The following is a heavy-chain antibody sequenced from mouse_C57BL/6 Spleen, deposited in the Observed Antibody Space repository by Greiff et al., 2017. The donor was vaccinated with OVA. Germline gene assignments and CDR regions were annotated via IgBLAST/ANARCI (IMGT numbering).Heavy chain of an antibody. CDR2: IWRGGST. CDR3: AKEGRDYDWYFDV. Sequence: QVQLKESGPGLVQPSQSLSITCTVSGFSLTSYGVHWVRQSPGKGLEWLGVIWRGGSTDYNAAFMSRLSITKDNSKSQVFFKMNSLQADDTAIYYCAKEGRDYDWYFDVWGTGTTVTVSS. CDR1: GFSLTSYG. D-gene: IGHD1-1*02. V-gene: IGHV2-5*01. J-gene: IGHJ1*03.